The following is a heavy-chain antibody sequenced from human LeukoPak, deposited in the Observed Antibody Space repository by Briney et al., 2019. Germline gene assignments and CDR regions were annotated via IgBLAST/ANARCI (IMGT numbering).Heavy chain of an antibody. CDR1: GFTFGAYA. V-gene: IGHV3-49*04. J-gene: IGHJ4*02. Sequence: PGGSLRLSCTASGFTFGAYAMSWVRQAPGKGLEWVGLIRSKGYGGTTEYAASVQGRFTISRDDSKSFAFLQMDSLKTEDTAVYYCCGGRTEVNAKYYCDYWGQGTLVTVSS. CDR3: CGGRTEVNAKYYCDY. CDR2: IRSKGYGGTT. D-gene: IGHD4-23*01.